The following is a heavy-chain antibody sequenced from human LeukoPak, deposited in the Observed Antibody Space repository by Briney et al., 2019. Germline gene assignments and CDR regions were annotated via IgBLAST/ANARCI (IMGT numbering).Heavy chain of an antibody. CDR2: VIPMYGTT. V-gene: IGHV1-69*01. J-gene: IGHJ4*02. Sequence: SVKVSCKASGGTFSRYAISWVRQAPGQGLEWMGGVIPMYGTTNYAQKFQGRVTITADESTSTAYMGLSSLRSEDTALYYCARDRDDSSGYYYGRVLEYWGQGTLVTVSS. CDR1: GGTFSRYA. CDR3: ARDRDDSSGYYYGRVLEY. D-gene: IGHD3-22*01.